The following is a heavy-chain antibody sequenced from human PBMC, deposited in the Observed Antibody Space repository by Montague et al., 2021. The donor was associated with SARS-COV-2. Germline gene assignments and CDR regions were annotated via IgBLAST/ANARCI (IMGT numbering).Heavy chain of an antibody. V-gene: IGHV4-34*01. CDR2: INQSGRT. Sequence: SETLSLTCAVYGGSFSGYYWSWIRQPPEKGLEWIGEINQSGRTNNNPSLKSRVIISVDTSKNQFSLKLSSVTAADTAVYYCARGGNSVWGVTLSAELDYWGQGTLVIVSS. CDR3: ARGGNSVWGVTLSAELDY. CDR1: GGSFSGYY. D-gene: IGHD3-10*01. J-gene: IGHJ4*02.